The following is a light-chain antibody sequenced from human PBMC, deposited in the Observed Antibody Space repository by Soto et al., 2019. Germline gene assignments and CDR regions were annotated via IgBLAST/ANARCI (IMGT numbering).Light chain of an antibody. Sequence: DFVMTQSPDSLAVSLGERATINCKSSRTVFYSSNNKNFLAWYQQKPGQPPKLLIYWASTRESGVPDRFSGSGSGTAFTLTISSLQAEDVAVYYCQQYYSTPGTFGQGTKLEIK. V-gene: IGKV4-1*01. CDR3: QQYYSTPGT. CDR2: WAS. J-gene: IGKJ2*02. CDR1: RTVFYSSNNKNF.